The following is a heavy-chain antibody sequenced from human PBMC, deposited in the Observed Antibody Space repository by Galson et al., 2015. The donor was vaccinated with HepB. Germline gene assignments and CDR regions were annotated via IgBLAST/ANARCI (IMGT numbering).Heavy chain of an antibody. CDR2: IWYDGSNK. V-gene: IGHV3-33*01. CDR3: ARDRGRIIRYSSGLPLGD. CDR1: GFTFSSYG. Sequence: SLRLSCAASGFTFSSYGMHWVRQAPGKGLEWVAVIWYDGSNKYYADSVKGRFTISRDNSKNTLYLQMNSLRAEDTAVYYCARDRGRIIRYSSGLPLGDWGQGTLVTVSS. D-gene: IGHD6-19*01. J-gene: IGHJ4*02.